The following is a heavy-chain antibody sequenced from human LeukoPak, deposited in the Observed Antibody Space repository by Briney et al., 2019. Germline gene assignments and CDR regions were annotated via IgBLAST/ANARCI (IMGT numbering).Heavy chain of an antibody. CDR1: GYSISSGYY. D-gene: IGHD3-3*01. Sequence: PSETLSLTCSVSGYSISSGYYWGWIRQPPGKGLEWIGSIYQSGSTYYNASLKSRVTISVDMSKNQFSLKLSSVTAADTAVYYCARRSGFWSGYYLFDYWGQGTLVTVSS. CDR2: IYQSGST. V-gene: IGHV4-38-2*02. CDR3: ARRSGFWSGYYLFDY. J-gene: IGHJ4*02.